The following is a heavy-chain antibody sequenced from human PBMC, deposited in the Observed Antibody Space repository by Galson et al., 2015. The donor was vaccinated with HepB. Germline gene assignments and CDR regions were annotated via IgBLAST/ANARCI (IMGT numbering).Heavy chain of an antibody. CDR1: GFTFSSYS. CDR2: ISSSSSTI. D-gene: IGHD6-13*01. Sequence: SLRLSCAASGFTFSSYSMNWVRQAPGKGLEWVSYISSSSSTIYYADSVKGRFTISRDNAKNSLYLQMNSLRDEDTAVYYCARVLSSSWYYEYFHHWGQGTLVTVSS. V-gene: IGHV3-48*02. J-gene: IGHJ1*01. CDR3: ARVLSSSWYYEYFHH.